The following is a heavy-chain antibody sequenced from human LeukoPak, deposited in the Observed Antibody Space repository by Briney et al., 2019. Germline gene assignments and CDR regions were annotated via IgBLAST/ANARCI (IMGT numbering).Heavy chain of an antibody. J-gene: IGHJ5*02. CDR1: GGSISSGGYS. Sequence: SETLSLTCAVFGGSISSGGYSWSWIRRPAGKGLEWIGRIYTSGSTNYNPSLKSRVTISVDTSKNQFSLKLSSVTAADTAVYYCARYPSIPSGGFDPWGQGTLVTVSS. CDR2: IYTSGST. V-gene: IGHV4-61*02. CDR3: ARYPSIPSGGFDP. D-gene: IGHD2-2*02.